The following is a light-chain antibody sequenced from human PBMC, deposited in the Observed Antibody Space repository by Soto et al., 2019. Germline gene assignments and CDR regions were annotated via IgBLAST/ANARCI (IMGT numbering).Light chain of an antibody. CDR2: EGN. V-gene: IGLV2-23*01. J-gene: IGLJ1*01. CDR1: SSDVGSYNL. CDR3: CSYGGSNNYV. Sequence: QSVLTQPASVSGSPGQSITISCTGTSSDVGSYNLVSWYQQHPGKAPKLMISEGNKRPSGVSNRFSGSKSGNTASLTISGLQAEDEADYYCCSYGGSNNYVFGTGTKMTVL.